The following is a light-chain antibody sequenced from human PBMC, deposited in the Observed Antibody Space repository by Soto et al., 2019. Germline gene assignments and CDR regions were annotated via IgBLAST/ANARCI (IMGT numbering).Light chain of an antibody. CDR1: SSNIGSNT. CDR3: AAWDDSLNGYV. Sequence: QSVLTQPPSASGTPGQRVTISCSGSSSNIGSNTVNWYQQLPGTAPKLLIYSNNQRPSGVPDRFSGSKSGTSASLAISGHQSEDEADYYCAAWDDSLNGYVFGTGTRSPS. J-gene: IGLJ1*01. CDR2: SNN. V-gene: IGLV1-44*01.